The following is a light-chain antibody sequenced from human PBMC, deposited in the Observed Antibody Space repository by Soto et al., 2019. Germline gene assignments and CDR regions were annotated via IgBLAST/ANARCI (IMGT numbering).Light chain of an antibody. J-gene: IGLJ2*01. V-gene: IGLV2-14*01. CDR2: EVS. CDR3: SSYTSSSTPVV. Sequence: QSALTQPASVSGSAGQSITISCTGTSSDVGGYNYVSWYQQHPGKAPKLMIYEVSNRPSGVSNRFSGSKSGNTASLTISGLQAEDEADYYCSSYTSSSTPVVFGGGTKVTV. CDR1: SSDVGGYNY.